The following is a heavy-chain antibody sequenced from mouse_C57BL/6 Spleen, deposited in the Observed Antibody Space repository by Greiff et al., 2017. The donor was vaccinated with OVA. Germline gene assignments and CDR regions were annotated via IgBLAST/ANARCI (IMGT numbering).Heavy chain of an antibody. CDR3: ARSDYYGSSLYYFDY. D-gene: IGHD1-1*01. CDR2: IHPNSGST. V-gene: IGHV1-64*01. Sequence: VQLQQPGAELVKPGASVPSSCNSSGYTFTSYWMHWVKQRPGQGLEWIGMIHPNSGSTNYNEKFKSKATLTVDKSSSTAYMQLSSLTSEDSAVYYCARSDYYGSSLYYFDYWGQGTTLTVSS. CDR1: GYTFTSYW. J-gene: IGHJ2*01.